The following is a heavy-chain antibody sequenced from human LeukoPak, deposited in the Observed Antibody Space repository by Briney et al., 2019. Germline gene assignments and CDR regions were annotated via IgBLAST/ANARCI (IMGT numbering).Heavy chain of an antibody. CDR3: AKSRYYDILTGVFDY. J-gene: IGHJ4*02. D-gene: IGHD3-9*01. CDR1: GFTFDDYA. CDR2: ISWNSGSI. Sequence: GGSLRLSCAASGFTFDDYAMHWVRQAPGKGLEGVSGISWNSGSIGYADSVKGRFTISRDNAKNSLYLQMNSLRAEDMALYYCAKSRYYDILTGVFDYWGQGTLVTVSS. V-gene: IGHV3-9*03.